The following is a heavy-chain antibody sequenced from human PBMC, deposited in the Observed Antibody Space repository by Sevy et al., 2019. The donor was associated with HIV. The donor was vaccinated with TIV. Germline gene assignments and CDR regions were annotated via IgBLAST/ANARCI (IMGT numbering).Heavy chain of an antibody. V-gene: IGHV3-30*18. CDR2: ISYDGSNK. J-gene: IGHJ3*02. CDR1: GFTFSSYG. CDR3: ANVRADYYEEAFDI. D-gene: IGHD3-22*01. Sequence: GGSLRLSCAASGFTFSSYGMHWVRQAPGKGLEWVAVISYDGSNKYYADSVKGRFTISRDNSKNTLYLQMNSLRAEDTAMYYGANVRADYYEEAFDIWGQGTMVTVSS.